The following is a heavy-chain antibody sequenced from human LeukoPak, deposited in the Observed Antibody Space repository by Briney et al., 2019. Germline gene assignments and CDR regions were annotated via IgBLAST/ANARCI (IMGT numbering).Heavy chain of an antibody. CDR1: GGTFSSYA. Sequence: SVKVSCKASGGTFSSYAISWVRQAPGQGLEWMGRIIPILGIANYAQKFQGRVTITADKSTSTAYMELSSLRSEDTAVYYCARDFYDSSGYYRFYYFDYWGQGTLVTVSS. J-gene: IGHJ4*02. V-gene: IGHV1-69*04. CDR3: ARDFYDSSGYYRFYYFDY. CDR2: IIPILGIA. D-gene: IGHD3-22*01.